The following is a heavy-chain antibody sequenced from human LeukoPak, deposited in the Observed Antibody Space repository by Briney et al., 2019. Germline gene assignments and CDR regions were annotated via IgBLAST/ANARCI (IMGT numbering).Heavy chain of an antibody. Sequence: GGSLRLSCAASGFIFSDYGMHWVRQAPGKGLEWVTFIRYGGTNKYYADSVQGRFSISRDNSNNMLYLQMNSLRAEDTAVYYCAKVGSGWYGVDYWGQGTLVTVSS. D-gene: IGHD6-19*01. CDR2: IRYGGTNK. J-gene: IGHJ4*02. V-gene: IGHV3-30*02. CDR3: AKVGSGWYGVDY. CDR1: GFIFSDYG.